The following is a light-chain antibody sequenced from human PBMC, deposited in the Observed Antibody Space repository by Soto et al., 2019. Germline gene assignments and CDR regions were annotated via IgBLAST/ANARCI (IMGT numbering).Light chain of an antibody. Sequence: QSALTQPASVSGSPGQSITISCTGISSDVGGYNYVSWYQQHPGKVPKVMIYDVNNRPSGVSNRFSGSKSGNTASLTISGLQAEDEADYYCSSYTSSSTRVVFGGGTKLTVL. V-gene: IGLV2-14*01. CDR2: DVN. CDR3: SSYTSSSTRVV. J-gene: IGLJ2*01. CDR1: SSDVGGYNY.